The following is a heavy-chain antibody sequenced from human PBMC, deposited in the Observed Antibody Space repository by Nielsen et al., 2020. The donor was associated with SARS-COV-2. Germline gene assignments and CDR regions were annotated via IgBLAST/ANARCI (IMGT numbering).Heavy chain of an antibody. D-gene: IGHD4-17*01. Sequence: IRQRPGKGLEWVAVISYDGSNKYYADSVKGRFTISRDNSKNTLYLQMNSLRAEDTAVYYCAKHQNRNDYGDSFDYWGQGTLVTVSS. J-gene: IGHJ4*02. CDR2: ISYDGSNK. CDR3: AKHQNRNDYGDSFDY. V-gene: IGHV3-30*18.